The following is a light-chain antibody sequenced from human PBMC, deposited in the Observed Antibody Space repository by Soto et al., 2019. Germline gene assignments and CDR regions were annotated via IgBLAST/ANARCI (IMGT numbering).Light chain of an antibody. CDR3: SSYAGRHSYV. CDR2: DVS. CDR1: SRDVGAYNY. Sequence: QSVLTQPPSAFCSPGQSVTISCTGTSRDVGAYNYGSWYQQHPGKAPRLMIYDVSKRPSGVPDRFSRSKSGNTASLTVYVLLAEEEPDYFCSSYAGRHSYVFGAGTNVTVL. J-gene: IGLJ1*01. V-gene: IGLV2-8*01.